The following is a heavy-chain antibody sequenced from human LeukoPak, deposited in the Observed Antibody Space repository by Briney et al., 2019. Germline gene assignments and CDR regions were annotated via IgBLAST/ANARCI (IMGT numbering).Heavy chain of an antibody. CDR2: MDSSGDVI. V-gene: IGHV3-11*01. D-gene: IGHD6-13*01. CDR3: AKGTHSSSWHWYDP. CDR1: GFIFSDYY. Sequence: GGSLRLSCAASGFIFSDYYMTWIRQAPGKGLDWLSYMDSSGDVIYYADSVKGRFTISRDNALYLEMSSLRAEDTAVYYCAKGTHSSSWHWYDPWGQGTLVTVSS. J-gene: IGHJ5*02.